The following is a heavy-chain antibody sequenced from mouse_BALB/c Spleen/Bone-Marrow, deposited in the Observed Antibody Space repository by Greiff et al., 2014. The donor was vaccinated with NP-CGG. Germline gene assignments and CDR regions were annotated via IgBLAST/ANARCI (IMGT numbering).Heavy chain of an antibody. J-gene: IGHJ1*01. CDR3: AREGGYYYGSSPYFDV. V-gene: IGHV1-20*02. Sequence: QLQQSGPELVKPGASVKISCKASGYSFTGYFMNWVMQSHGKSLEWIGRINPYNGDTFYNQKFKGKATLTVDKSSSTAHMELRSLASEDSAVYYCAREGGYYYGSSPYFDVWGAGTTVTVSS. D-gene: IGHD1-1*01. CDR2: INPYNGDT. CDR1: GYSFTGYF.